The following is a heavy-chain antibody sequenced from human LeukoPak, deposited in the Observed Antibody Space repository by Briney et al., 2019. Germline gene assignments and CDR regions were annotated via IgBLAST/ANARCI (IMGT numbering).Heavy chain of an antibody. D-gene: IGHD5-12*01. CDR1: GFTFSSYS. Sequence: GGSLRLSCAASGFTFSSYSMNWVCQAPGKGPEWVSSISSSSSYIYYADSVKGRFTISRDNAKNSLYLQMNSLRAEDTAVYYCARGVRYSGYDYDYWGQGTLVTVSS. J-gene: IGHJ4*02. CDR2: ISSSSSYI. V-gene: IGHV3-21*01. CDR3: ARGVRYSGYDYDY.